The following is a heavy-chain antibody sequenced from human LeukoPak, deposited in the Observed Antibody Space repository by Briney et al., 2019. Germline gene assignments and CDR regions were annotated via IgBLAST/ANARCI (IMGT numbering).Heavy chain of an antibody. J-gene: IGHJ4*02. D-gene: IGHD3-22*01. CDR1: GFTFSSYW. CDR2: IKQDGSEK. CDR3: AKDQYYYDSSGYQTGPFDY. V-gene: IGHV3-7*03. Sequence: GGSLRLSCAASGFTFSSYWMSWVRQAPGKGLEWVANIKQDGSEKYYVDSVKGRFTISRDNAKNSLYLQMNSLRAEDTAVYYCAKDQYYYDSSGYQTGPFDYWGQGTLVTVSS.